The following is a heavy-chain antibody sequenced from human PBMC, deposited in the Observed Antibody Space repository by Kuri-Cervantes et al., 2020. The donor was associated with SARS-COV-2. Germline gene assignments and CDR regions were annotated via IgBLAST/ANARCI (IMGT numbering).Heavy chain of an antibody. V-gene: IGHV6-1*01. CDR3: ARELERSNGKFDY. CDR1: GDSVSSNSAA. Sequence: SEPLSLTCDIFGDSVSSNSAAWNWIRQSPSRSLEWLGRTDYMTKWDNDYVVSVKSKITINTDTSNYQFSLQLNSVTPEDTAVYYCARELERSNGKFDYWGQGTLVTVSS. CDR2: TDYMTKWDN. D-gene: IGHD1-1*01. J-gene: IGHJ4*02.